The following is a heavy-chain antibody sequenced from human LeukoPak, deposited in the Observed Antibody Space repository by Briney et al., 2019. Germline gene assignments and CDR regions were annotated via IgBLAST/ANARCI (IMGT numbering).Heavy chain of an antibody. D-gene: IGHD2-15*01. CDR2: INPSVSST. CDR1: GYAFTTNY. J-gene: IGHJ4*02. CDR3: AKGYCTGASCYVLDS. V-gene: IGHV1-46*01. Sequence: GASVKVSCKASGYAFTTNYIHWVRQAPGQGLDWMGTINPSVSSTTYGQRFRGRVTMTRDTSTATVYMDLGSLTSEDTAIYYCAKGYCTGASCYVLDSWGQGTLVTVSS.